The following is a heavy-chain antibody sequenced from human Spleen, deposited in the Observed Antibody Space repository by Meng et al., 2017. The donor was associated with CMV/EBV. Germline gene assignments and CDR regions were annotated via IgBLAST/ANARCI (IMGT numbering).Heavy chain of an antibody. D-gene: IGHD5/OR15-5a*01. CDR3: ARVSPSLGDAFDI. V-gene: IGHV3-66*02. Sequence: SCTASGFIVSHNYISWVRQAPGKGLEWVSVTDTGDSSYYTESVKGRFNISRDNSKNTLYLQVDSLRPEDTAVYYCARVSPSLGDAFDIWGQGTMVT. CDR2: TDTGDSS. J-gene: IGHJ3*02. CDR1: GFIVSHNY.